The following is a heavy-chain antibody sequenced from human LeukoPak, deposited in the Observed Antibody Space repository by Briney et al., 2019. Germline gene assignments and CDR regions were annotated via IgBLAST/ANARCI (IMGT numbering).Heavy chain of an antibody. CDR1: GFTFGSYA. D-gene: IGHD3-22*01. J-gene: IGHJ3*02. CDR3: AKDLDYYDSSGYYNGAFDI. V-gene: IGHV3-23*01. CDR2: ISGSGGST. Sequence: GGSLRLSCAASGFTFGSYAMSWVRQAPGKGLEWVSAISGSGGSTYYADSVKGRFTISRDNSKNTLYLQMNSLRAEDTAVYYCAKDLDYYDSSGYYNGAFDIWGQGTMVTVSS.